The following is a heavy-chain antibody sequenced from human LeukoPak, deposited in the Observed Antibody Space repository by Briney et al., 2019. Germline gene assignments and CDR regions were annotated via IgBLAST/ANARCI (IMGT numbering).Heavy chain of an antibody. CDR3: ARGRVSSSTWYSTYYYYFYMDV. Sequence: SETLSLTCTVSGGPINSYYWTWIRQPPGKGLEWIGYVDHTGSTNFNPSLNGRVSISRDTTKNLFSLRLRSVTAADTAVYFCARGRVSSSTWYSTYYYYFYMDVWGKGTTVTVSS. CDR1: GGPINSYY. D-gene: IGHD1-1*01. J-gene: IGHJ6*03. V-gene: IGHV4-59*01. CDR2: VDHTGST.